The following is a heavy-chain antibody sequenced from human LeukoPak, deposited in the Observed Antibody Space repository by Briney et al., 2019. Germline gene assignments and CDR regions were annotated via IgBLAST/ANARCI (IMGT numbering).Heavy chain of an antibody. CDR1: GGSISSSSYY. D-gene: IGHD6-13*01. J-gene: IGHJ4*02. Sequence: SETLSLTCTVSGGSISSSSYYWGWIRQPPGKGLEWIGSIYYSGSTYYNPSLKSRVTISVDTSKNQFSLKLSSVTAADTAVYYCARVGDSSSWYRIWGYFDYWGQGTLVTVSS. CDR2: IYYSGST. V-gene: IGHV4-39*07. CDR3: ARVGDSSSWYRIWGYFDY.